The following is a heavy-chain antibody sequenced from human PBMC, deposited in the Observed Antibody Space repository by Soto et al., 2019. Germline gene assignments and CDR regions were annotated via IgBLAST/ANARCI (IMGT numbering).Heavy chain of an antibody. CDR2: INGYNGNT. Sequence: QVQLEQSGAEVKKPGDSMKVSFKASGYTFTTYGISWVRQAPGQGLEWMGWINGYNGNTDYPQKLQGRVTMTTDTSTSTAYMALRSLRSDDTAVYYCAREGSAPYYYYGMDFWGQGTTVTVSS. D-gene: IGHD6-19*01. CDR3: AREGSAPYYYYGMDF. V-gene: IGHV1-18*01. CDR1: GYTFTTYG. J-gene: IGHJ6*02.